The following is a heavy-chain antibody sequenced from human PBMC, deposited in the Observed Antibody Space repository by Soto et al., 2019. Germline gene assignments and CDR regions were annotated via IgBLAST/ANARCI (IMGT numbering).Heavy chain of an antibody. CDR3: AREWVKHNFDY. CDR1: GYTFNSDR. D-gene: IGHD2-21*01. Sequence: ASVKLSRTASGYTFNSDRISWVRQAPGQGLEWMVCISAYNGNTNYAQKLQGRVTISVDTSKNQFSLKLSSVTAADTAVYYCAREWVKHNFDYWGQGTLVTVSS. V-gene: IGHV1-18*01. J-gene: IGHJ4*02. CDR2: ISAYNGNT.